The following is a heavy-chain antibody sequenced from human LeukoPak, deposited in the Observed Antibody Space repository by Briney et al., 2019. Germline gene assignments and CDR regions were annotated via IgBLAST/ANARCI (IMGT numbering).Heavy chain of an antibody. CDR1: GFTFSSYA. D-gene: IGHD2/OR15-2a*01. CDR3: AISIDGYFDL. Sequence: GGSLRLSCAASGFTFSSYAMSWVRQAPGQGLEWVSAISGSGGSTYYADSVKGRFTISRDNSKNTLYLQMNSLRAEDTAVYYCAISIDGYFDLWGRGTLVTVSS. J-gene: IGHJ2*01. CDR2: ISGSGGST. V-gene: IGHV3-23*01.